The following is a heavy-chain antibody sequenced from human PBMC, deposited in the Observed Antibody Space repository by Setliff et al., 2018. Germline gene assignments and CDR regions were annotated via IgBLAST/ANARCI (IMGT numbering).Heavy chain of an antibody. D-gene: IGHD1-26*01. CDR3: ARVPALGGMVGTHGIDY. J-gene: IGHJ4*02. Sequence: SETLSLTCTVSGDSISTYYWSWIRRPAGKGLEWIGRVFVDGSTNYNPSLKSRVTMSVDTSKNQFSLKLTSVTAADTAIYYCARVPALGGMVGTHGIDYWGQGTLVTVSS. CDR2: VFVDGST. CDR1: GDSISTYY. V-gene: IGHV4-4*07.